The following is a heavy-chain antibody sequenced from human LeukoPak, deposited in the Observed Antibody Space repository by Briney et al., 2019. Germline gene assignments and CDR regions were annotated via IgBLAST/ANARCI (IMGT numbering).Heavy chain of an antibody. CDR2: IYYSGST. D-gene: IGHD3-3*01. Sequence: SQTLSLTCTVSGGSISSGDYYWSWIRQPPGKGLEWIGYIYYSGSTYYNPSLKSRVTISVDTSKNQFSLKLSSVTAADTAVYYCARHTKDDFWSGYELDYWGQGTLVTVSS. V-gene: IGHV4-30-4*01. CDR3: ARHTKDDFWSGYELDY. CDR1: GGSISSGDYY. J-gene: IGHJ4*02.